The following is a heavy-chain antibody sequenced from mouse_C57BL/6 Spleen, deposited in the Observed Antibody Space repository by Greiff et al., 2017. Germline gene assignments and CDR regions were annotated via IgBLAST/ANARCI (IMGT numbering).Heavy chain of an antibody. J-gene: IGHJ4*01. CDR1: GYSFTDYN. D-gene: IGHD2-4*01. V-gene: IGHV1-39*01. CDR3: ASYDCPLDYAMDY. CDR2: INPNYGTT. Sequence: VQLKQSGPELVKPGASVKISCKASGYSFTDYNMNWVKQSNGKSLEWIGVINPNYGTTSYNQKFKGKATLTVDQSSSTAYMQLNSLTSEDSAVYYCASYDCPLDYAMDYWGQGTSVTVCS.